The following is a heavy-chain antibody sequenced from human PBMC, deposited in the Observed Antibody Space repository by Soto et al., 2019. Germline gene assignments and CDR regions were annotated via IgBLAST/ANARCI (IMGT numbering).Heavy chain of an antibody. CDR2: TYYRSKWYN. Sequence: PSQTLSLTCAISGDSVSSNSAAWNWIRQSPSRGLEWLGRTYYRSKWYNDYAVSVKSRITINPDTSKNQFSLQLNSVTPEDTAVYYCARDPYSSSYYYYYYGMDVWGQGTTVTVSS. V-gene: IGHV6-1*01. D-gene: IGHD6-6*01. J-gene: IGHJ6*02. CDR1: GDSVSSNSAA. CDR3: ARDPYSSSYYYYYYGMDV.